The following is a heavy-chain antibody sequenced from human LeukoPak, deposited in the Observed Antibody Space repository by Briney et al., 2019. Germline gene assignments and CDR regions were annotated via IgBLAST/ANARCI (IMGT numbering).Heavy chain of an antibody. V-gene: IGHV3-23*01. CDR1: GFRFSSYA. D-gene: IGHD3-22*01. CDR3: AKLYYSDSGTYSPIDS. CDR2: ISGSGGFT. J-gene: IGHJ4*02. Sequence: GGSLRLSCAASGFRFSSYAMSWVRQAPGKGLEWVSAISGSGGFTYYADSVKGRFTISRDNSENTLHLQMNSLRAEDTAVYYCAKLYYSDSGTYSPIDSWGQGTLVTVSS.